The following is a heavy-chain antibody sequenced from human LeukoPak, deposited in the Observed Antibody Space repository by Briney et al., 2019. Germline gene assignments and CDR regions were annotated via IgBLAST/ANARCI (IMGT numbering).Heavy chain of an antibody. D-gene: IGHD2-15*01. CDR3: ARGPNCSGGSCYSNYYYYGMDV. CDR1: GFTFSSYA. V-gene: IGHV3-21*01. J-gene: IGHJ6*02. Sequence: GGSLRLSCAASGFTFSSYAMNWVRQAPGKGLEWVSSISSSSYIYYADPVKGRFTISRDNAKNSLYLQMNSLRAEDTAVYYCARGPNCSGGSCYSNYYYYGMDVWGQGTTVTVSS. CDR2: ISSSSYI.